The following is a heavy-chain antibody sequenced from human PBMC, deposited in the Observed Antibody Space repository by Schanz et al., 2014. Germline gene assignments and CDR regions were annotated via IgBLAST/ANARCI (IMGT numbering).Heavy chain of an antibody. Sequence: VQLVESGGGVVRPGGSLRLSCAASGFTFSNYAMSWVRQAPGKGLEWISYISNSGTYTKYADSVKGRFVISRDNARSSLYLQMSSLRDGDTAVYYCASVIMVAGNHRDGRDVWGQGTTVIVSS. J-gene: IGHJ6*02. CDR2: ISNSGTYT. D-gene: IGHD6-19*01. CDR3: ASVIMVAGNHRDGRDV. CDR1: GFTFSNYA. V-gene: IGHV3-11*05.